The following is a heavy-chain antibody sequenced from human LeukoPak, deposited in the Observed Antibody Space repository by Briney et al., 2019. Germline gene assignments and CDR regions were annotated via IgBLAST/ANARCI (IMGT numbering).Heavy chain of an antibody. Sequence: GGSLRLSCAASGFTFSSYWMHWVRQAPGKGLVWVSRINTDGSITSNADSVKGRFTISRDNAKNTLYVQMNSLRAEDTAVYYCARVVPYYYDSSAPEYWGQGTLVTVSS. D-gene: IGHD3-22*01. V-gene: IGHV3-74*01. CDR2: INTDGSIT. J-gene: IGHJ4*02. CDR3: ARVVPYYYDSSAPEY. CDR1: GFTFSSYW.